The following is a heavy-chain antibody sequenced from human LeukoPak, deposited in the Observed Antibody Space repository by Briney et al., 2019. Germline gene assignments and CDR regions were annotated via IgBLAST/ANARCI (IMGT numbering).Heavy chain of an antibody. J-gene: IGHJ4*02. D-gene: IGHD3-9*01. CDR3: ARALLRYFDWLLIEEGEFDY. Sequence: ASVKVSCKASGYTFTSYSISWVRQAPGQGLEWMGWIGAYNGNTNYAQKLQGRVTMTTDTSTSTAYMELRSLRSDDTAVYYCARALLRYFDWLLIEEGEFDYWGQGTLVTVSS. CDR1: GYTFTSYS. CDR2: IGAYNGNT. V-gene: IGHV1-18*04.